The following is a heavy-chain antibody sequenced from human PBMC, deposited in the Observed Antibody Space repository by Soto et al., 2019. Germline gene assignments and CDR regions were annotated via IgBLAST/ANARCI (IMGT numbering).Heavy chain of an antibody. CDR1: GGSVSSGSYY. V-gene: IGHV4-61*01. CDR3: ARSEAAGKFYFDY. J-gene: IGHJ4*02. D-gene: IGHD6-13*01. CDR2: IYYSGST. Sequence: SETLSLTCTVSGGSVSSGSYYWSWIRQPPGKELEWIGNIYYSGSTNYNPSLKSRVTISVVTSKNQFSLNLSSVTAADTAVYYCARSEAAGKFYFDYWGQGTLVTVSS.